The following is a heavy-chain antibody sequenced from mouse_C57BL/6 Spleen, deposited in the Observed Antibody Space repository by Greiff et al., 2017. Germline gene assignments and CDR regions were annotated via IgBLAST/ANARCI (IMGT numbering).Heavy chain of an antibody. Sequence: EVQLVESGGGLVQPGGSLSLSCAASGFTFTDYYMSWVRQPPGKALEWLGFIRNKANGYTTEYSASVKGRFTISRDNSQSILYLQMNALRAEDSASYYCARYTSSGPFDYWGQGTTLTVSS. CDR3: ARYTSSGPFDY. J-gene: IGHJ2*01. CDR1: GFTFTDYY. CDR2: IRNKANGYTT. D-gene: IGHD3-2*02. V-gene: IGHV7-3*01.